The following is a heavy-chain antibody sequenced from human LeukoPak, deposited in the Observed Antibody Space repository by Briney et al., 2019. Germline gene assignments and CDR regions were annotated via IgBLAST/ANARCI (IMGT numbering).Heavy chain of an antibody. CDR2: IFGSGGTT. J-gene: IGHJ4*02. D-gene: IGHD1-26*01. CDR3: AKGLNSGTYPYLDH. CDR1: GFTFSIYA. Sequence: GGSLRLSCEASGFTFSIYAMIWVRQPPGSGLEWVSAIFGSGGTTYYADCVRGRFTISRDNSNNTLYLQMNSLRAEDTAVYYCAKGLNSGTYPYLDHWGQGTLVTVSS. V-gene: IGHV3-23*01.